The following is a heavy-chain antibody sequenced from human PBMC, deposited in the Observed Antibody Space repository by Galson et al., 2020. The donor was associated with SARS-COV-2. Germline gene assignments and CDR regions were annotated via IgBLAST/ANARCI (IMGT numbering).Heavy chain of an antibody. CDR3: ARGELGGVIVYYYGMDV. J-gene: IGHJ6*04. Sequence: ASVKVSCKASGYTFTSYGISWVRQAPGQGLEWMGWISAYNGNTNYAQKLQGRVTMTTDTSTSTAYMELRSLRSDDTAVYYCARGELGGVIVYYYGMDVWGKGTTVTGSS. V-gene: IGHV1-18*04. CDR2: ISAYNGNT. CDR1: GYTFTSYG. D-gene: IGHD3-16*02.